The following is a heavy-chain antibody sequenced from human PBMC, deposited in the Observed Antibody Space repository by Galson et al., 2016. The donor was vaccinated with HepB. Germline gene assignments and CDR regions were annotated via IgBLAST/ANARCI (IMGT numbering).Heavy chain of an antibody. V-gene: IGHV3-21*01. CDR1: GFTFSRYT. J-gene: IGHJ3*02. CDR3: ARVSFFRAFDI. Sequence: SLRLSCAASGFTFSRYTMSWVRRAPGKGLEWVSSISSTSKYQSYADSVRGRFIISRDTAKPSLDLQMNSLRAEDSAIYYCARVSFFRAFDIWGQGTMVTDSS. CDR2: ISSTSKYQ. D-gene: IGHD2/OR15-2a*01.